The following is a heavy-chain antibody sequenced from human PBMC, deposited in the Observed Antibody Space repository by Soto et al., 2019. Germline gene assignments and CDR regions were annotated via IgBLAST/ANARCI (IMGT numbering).Heavy chain of an antibody. V-gene: IGHV3-48*01. J-gene: IGHJ4*02. CDR1: GFTFSSYS. D-gene: IGHD3-3*01. CDR3: AREIERLLGY. Sequence: PGGSLRLSCEASGFTFSSYSMNWVRQAPGKGLEWVSYINPSSSRTVYADSVKGRFSISRDNSKNTLFLQMNSLRAEDTAVYYCAREIERLLGYWGQGTLVTVSS. CDR2: INPSSSRT.